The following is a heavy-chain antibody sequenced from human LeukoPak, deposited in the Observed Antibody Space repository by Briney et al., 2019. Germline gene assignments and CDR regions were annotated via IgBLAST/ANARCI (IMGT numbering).Heavy chain of an antibody. V-gene: IGHV1-3*01. Sequence: ASVKVSCKASGYTFTSYAMHWVRQAPGQRLEWMGWINAGNGNTKYSQKFRGRVTITRDTSASTAYMELSSLRSEDTAVYYCARSVVVVVAATHSGEYFQHWGQGTLVTVSS. CDR2: INAGNGNT. J-gene: IGHJ1*01. CDR1: GYTFTSYA. CDR3: ARSVVVVVAATHSGEYFQH. D-gene: IGHD2-15*01.